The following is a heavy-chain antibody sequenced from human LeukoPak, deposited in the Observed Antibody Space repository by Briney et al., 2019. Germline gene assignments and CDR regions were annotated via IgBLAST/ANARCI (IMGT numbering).Heavy chain of an antibody. V-gene: IGHV3-33*01. CDR3: ARSYDY. Sequence: PGGSLRLSCAASGFTFSSYGLHWVRQAPGKGLEGVAVIWYDGSNKYYADSVKGRFTISRDNSKNTLYLQMNSLRAEDTAVEYCARSYDYWGQGTLATVSA. CDR2: IWYDGSNK. J-gene: IGHJ4*02. CDR1: GFTFSSYG.